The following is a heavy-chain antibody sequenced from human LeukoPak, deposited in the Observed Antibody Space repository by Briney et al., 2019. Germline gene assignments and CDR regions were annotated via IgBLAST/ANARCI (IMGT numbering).Heavy chain of an antibody. CDR1: GFTFSSYW. J-gene: IGHJ6*02. Sequence: QPGGSLRLSCAASGFTFSSYWMTWVRQAPGKGLEWVANIKQDGSEKYYVDSVKGRFTISRDNAKNSLYLQMNSLRAEDTAVYYCAKPLSSGRNYYYYGMDVWGQGTTVTVSS. D-gene: IGHD1-26*01. CDR2: IKQDGSEK. V-gene: IGHV3-7*03. CDR3: AKPLSSGRNYYYYGMDV.